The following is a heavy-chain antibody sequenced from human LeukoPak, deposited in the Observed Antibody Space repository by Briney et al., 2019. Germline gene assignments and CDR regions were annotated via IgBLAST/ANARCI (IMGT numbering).Heavy chain of an antibody. J-gene: IGHJ4*02. V-gene: IGHV3-30*18. Sequence: GRSLRLSCAASGFTFSSYGMHWVRQAPGKGLEWVAVISYDGSNKYYADSVKGRFTISRDNSKNTLYLQMNSLRAEDTAVYYCAKDTGGYYGSGSFGYWGQGTLVTVSS. D-gene: IGHD3-10*01. CDR3: AKDTGGYYGSGSFGY. CDR2: ISYDGSNK. CDR1: GFTFSSYG.